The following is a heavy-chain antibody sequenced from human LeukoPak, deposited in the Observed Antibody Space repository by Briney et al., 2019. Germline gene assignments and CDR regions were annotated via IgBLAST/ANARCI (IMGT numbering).Heavy chain of an antibody. CDR1: GGSITSSNYY. CDR3: AGGRDYGSGSYAYDY. D-gene: IGHD3-10*01. CDR2: IYYSGST. V-gene: IGHV4-39*01. J-gene: IGHJ4*02. Sequence: PSETLSLTCTVSGGSITSSNYYWGWIRQPPGKGLEWIGSIYYSGSTYYNTSLERRVTIAVYTSQDQCFLRLSSVAAADTAVYYCAGGRDYGSGSYAYDYWGQGTLVTVSS.